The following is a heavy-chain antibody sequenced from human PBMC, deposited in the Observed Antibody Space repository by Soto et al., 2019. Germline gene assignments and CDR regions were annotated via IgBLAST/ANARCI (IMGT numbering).Heavy chain of an antibody. J-gene: IGHJ6*02. CDR1: GYIFVNYG. CDR2: ISPYTGNT. V-gene: IGHV1-18*01. CDR3: VMVDNYVTPTPQDV. D-gene: IGHD3-16*01. Sequence: ASVKVSCKASGYIFVNYGIAWVRQSPGQGLEWMGWISPYTGNTHSATKVQGRLTMTTDTSTSTAYMDLGSLTSDDTAVYYCVMVDNYVTPTPQDVWGQGTTVTVSS.